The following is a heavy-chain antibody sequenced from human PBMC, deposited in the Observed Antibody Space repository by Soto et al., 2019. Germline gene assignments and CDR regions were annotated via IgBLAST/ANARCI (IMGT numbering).Heavy chain of an antibody. CDR3: VKGSTFYDILTGYYSTNSSDP. D-gene: IGHD3-9*01. CDR2: ISSDGDIT. J-gene: IGHJ5*02. V-gene: IGHV3-64D*06. Sequence: GGSLRLSCSASGFTFSEYSMHWVRQAPGKGLQYVSTISSDGDITYYADSVKGRFTISRDNSKNTLYLQMNSLRPEDTAVYYCVKGSTFYDILTGYYSTNSSDPWGQATLVTVSS. CDR1: GFTFSEYS.